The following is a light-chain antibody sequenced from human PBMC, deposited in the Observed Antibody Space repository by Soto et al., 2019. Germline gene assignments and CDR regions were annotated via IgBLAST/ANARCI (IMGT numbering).Light chain of an antibody. CDR2: EVS. CDR3: SSYVGSNNV. CDR1: SSDVGGYNY. V-gene: IGLV2-8*01. J-gene: IGLJ1*01. Sequence: QSVLTQPPSASGSPGQSVTISCTGTSSDVGGYNYVSWYQQHPGKVPKLMIYEVSKRPSGVPDRFSGSKSGNTASLTVSGLQAEDEADYYCSSYVGSNNVFGTGTKVTVL.